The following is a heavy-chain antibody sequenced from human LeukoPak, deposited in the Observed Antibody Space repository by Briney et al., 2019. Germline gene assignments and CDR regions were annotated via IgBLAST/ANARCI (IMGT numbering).Heavy chain of an antibody. CDR3: ARHSGGDAFDI. Sequence: PGGSLRLSCAASGFTFSSYWMHWVRQAPGKGLVWVSRINSDGSSTNYADSVKGRFTISRDNAKNSLYLQMNSLRAEDTAVYYCARHSGGDAFDIWGQGTMVTVSS. V-gene: IGHV3-74*01. CDR1: GFTFSSYW. CDR2: INSDGSST. J-gene: IGHJ3*02. D-gene: IGHD6-19*01.